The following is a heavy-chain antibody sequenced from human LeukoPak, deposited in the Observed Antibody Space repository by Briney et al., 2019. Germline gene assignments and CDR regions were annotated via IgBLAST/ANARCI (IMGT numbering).Heavy chain of an antibody. CDR2: IFYSGTT. CDR1: GGSISSGGYY. Sequence: TASQTLSLTCTVSGGSISSGGYYWSWIRQHPGKGLEWIGYIFYSGTTYYNPSLKSRFTMSVDTSKNHFSLKLSSVTAADTAVYYCARVASGYAYFDYWGQGTLVTVSS. CDR3: ARVASGYAYFDY. D-gene: IGHD5-12*01. J-gene: IGHJ4*02. V-gene: IGHV4-31*03.